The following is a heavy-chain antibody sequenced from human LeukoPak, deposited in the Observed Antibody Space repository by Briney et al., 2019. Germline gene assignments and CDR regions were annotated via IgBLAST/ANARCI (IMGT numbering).Heavy chain of an antibody. D-gene: IGHD6-6*01. V-gene: IGHV3-21*01. Sequence: AGGSLRLSCAASGFTFSSYSMNWVRQAPGKGLEWVSSISSSNSYIYYADSVKGRFTISRDNAKNSLYLQMNSLRPEDTAVYYCARDPAGSSLSLDWGQGTLVTVSS. CDR2: ISSSNSYI. J-gene: IGHJ4*02. CDR3: ARDPAGSSLSLD. CDR1: GFTFSSYS.